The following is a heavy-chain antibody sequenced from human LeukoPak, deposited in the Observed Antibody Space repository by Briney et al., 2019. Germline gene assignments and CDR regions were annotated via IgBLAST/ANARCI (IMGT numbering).Heavy chain of an antibody. V-gene: IGHV4-59*01. CDR2: IYYSGST. CDR1: GGSISSYY. J-gene: IGHJ6*02. D-gene: IGHD3-10*01. Sequence: PSETLSLTCTVSGGSISSYYWSWIRQPPGKGLEWIGYIYYSGSTNYNPSLKSRVTISVDTSKNQFSLKLSSVTAADTAVYYCAGVDGPTVVRGPVNYGMDVWGQGTTVTVSS. CDR3: AGVDGPTVVRGPVNYGMDV.